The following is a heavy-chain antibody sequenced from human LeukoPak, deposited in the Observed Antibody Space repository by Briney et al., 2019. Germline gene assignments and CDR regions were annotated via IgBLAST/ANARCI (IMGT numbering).Heavy chain of an antibody. V-gene: IGHV3-23*01. CDR1: GFTFSSYA. D-gene: IGHD7-27*01. CDR2: VTDGGVVV. CDR3: ARDLTGDRGWDFDL. J-gene: IGHJ2*01. Sequence: DPGGSLRLSCAASGFTFSSYAMSWVRQAPGRGLEWVSGVTDGGVVVYYADSLKGRFTISRDNSRNTVYLQMNSLRAEDTAVYYCARDLTGDRGWDFDLWGRGTLVTVSS.